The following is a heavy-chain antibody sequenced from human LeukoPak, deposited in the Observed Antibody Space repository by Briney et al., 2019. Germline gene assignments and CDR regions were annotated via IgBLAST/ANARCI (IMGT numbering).Heavy chain of an antibody. V-gene: IGHV3-23*01. CDR1: GFTFSSYG. D-gene: IGHD5-24*01. J-gene: IGHJ6*03. Sequence: GGSLRLSCAASGFTFSSYGMSWVRQAPGKGLEWVSGISGSGGSTFYADSVKGRFTISRDNSKNTLYLQMNSLRAEDTAVYYCAKVGGGYNNYYMDVWGKGTTATISS. CDR3: AKVGGGYNNYYMDV. CDR2: ISGSGGST.